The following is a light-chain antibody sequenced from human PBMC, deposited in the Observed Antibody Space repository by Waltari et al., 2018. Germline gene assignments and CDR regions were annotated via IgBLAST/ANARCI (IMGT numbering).Light chain of an antibody. CDR3: MQATSLPLT. J-gene: IGKJ1*01. CDR2: KVS. V-gene: IGKV2-30*02. Sequence: DVVMTPSPISLPVFLGQPASIPCRSSPSLVHTDGHTYLNWFQQRPGQSPRRLIYKVSNRDSGIPDRFSGSGSDTAFTLKISRVEAEDVGIYYCMQATSLPLTFGQGTKVEIQ. CDR1: PSLVHTDGHTY.